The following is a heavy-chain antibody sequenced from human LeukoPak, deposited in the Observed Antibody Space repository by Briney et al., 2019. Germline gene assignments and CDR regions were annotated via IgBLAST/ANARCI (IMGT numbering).Heavy chain of an antibody. CDR2: ISYDGSNK. CDR3: ARNPTFDY. Sequence: PGGSLRLSCAASGFTFSSYAMHWVRQAPGKGLEWVAVISYDGSNKYYADSVEGRFTISRDNSKNTLYLQMNSLRAEDTAVYYCARNPTFDYWGQGTLVTVSS. V-gene: IGHV3-30-3*01. CDR1: GFTFSSYA. J-gene: IGHJ4*02.